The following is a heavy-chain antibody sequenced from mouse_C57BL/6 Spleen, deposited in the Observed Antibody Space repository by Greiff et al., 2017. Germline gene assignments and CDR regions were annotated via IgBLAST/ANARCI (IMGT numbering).Heavy chain of an antibody. D-gene: IGHD2-4*01. V-gene: IGHV1-80*01. Sequence: VQLQQSGAELVKPGASVKISCKASGYAFSSYWMNWVKQRPGKGLEWIGQIYPGDGDTNYNGKFKGNATLTADKSSSPAYMQLSSLTSEDSAVYFCARGLYYDYEGNYAMDYWGQGTSVTVSS. CDR2: IYPGDGDT. J-gene: IGHJ4*01. CDR1: GYAFSSYW. CDR3: ARGLYYDYEGNYAMDY.